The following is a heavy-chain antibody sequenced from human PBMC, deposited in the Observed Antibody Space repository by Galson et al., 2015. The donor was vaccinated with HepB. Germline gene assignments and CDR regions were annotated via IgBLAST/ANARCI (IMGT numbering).Heavy chain of an antibody. V-gene: IGHV6-1*01. Sequence: CAISGDSVSSHSAAWNWIRQSPSRGLEWLGRTYYWSKWYNDYAVSVTSRITINPDTSKNQFFLQLNSVTPEDTAVYYCARGPLRGLTVAAVDLWGRGTLVTVSS. CDR3: ARGPLRGLTVAAVDL. D-gene: IGHD6-19*01. CDR2: TYYWSKWYN. CDR1: GDSVSSHSAA. J-gene: IGHJ2*01.